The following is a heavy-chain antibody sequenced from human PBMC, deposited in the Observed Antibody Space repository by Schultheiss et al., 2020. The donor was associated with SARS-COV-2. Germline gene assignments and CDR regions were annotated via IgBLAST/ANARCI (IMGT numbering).Heavy chain of an antibody. V-gene: IGHV4-61*08. J-gene: IGHJ6*02. D-gene: IGHD6-6*01. CDR2: IYYSGST. CDR3: ARGTSIAGRAGMDV. Sequence: GSLRLSCTVSGGSISSGGYYWSWIRQHPGKGLEWIGYIYYSGSTNYNPSLKSRVTISVDTSKNQFSLKLSSVTAADTAVYYCARGTSIAGRAGMDVWGQGTTVTVSS. CDR1: GGSISSGGYY.